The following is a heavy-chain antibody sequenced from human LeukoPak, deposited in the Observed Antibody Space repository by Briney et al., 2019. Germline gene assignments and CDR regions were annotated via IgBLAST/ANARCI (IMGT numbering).Heavy chain of an antibody. CDR2: ISGSGGST. V-gene: IGHV3-23*01. D-gene: IGHD6-19*01. CDR1: GFTFSSCA. Sequence: GGSLRLSCAASGFTFSSCAMSWVRQAPGKGLEWVSAISGSGGSTYYADSVKGRFTISRDNSKNTLYLQMNSLRAEDTAVYYCAKDGSRVRVAGTGRDFDYWGQGTLVTVSS. CDR3: AKDGSRVRVAGTGRDFDY. J-gene: IGHJ4*02.